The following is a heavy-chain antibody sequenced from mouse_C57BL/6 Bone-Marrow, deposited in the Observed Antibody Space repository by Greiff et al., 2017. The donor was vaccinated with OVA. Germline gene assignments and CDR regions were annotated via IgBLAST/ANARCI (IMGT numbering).Heavy chain of an antibody. CDR2: ISYDGSN. CDR3: ARYGTTVVAHWYFDV. V-gene: IGHV3-6*01. J-gene: IGHJ1*03. Sequence: EVKLQESGPGLVKPSQSLSLTCSVTGYSITSGYYWNWIRQFPGNKLEWMGYISYDGSNNYNQSLKNRISITRDTSKNQFFLKLNSVTTEDTATYYCARYGTTVVAHWYFDVWGTGTTVTVSS. CDR1: GYSITSGYY. D-gene: IGHD1-1*01.